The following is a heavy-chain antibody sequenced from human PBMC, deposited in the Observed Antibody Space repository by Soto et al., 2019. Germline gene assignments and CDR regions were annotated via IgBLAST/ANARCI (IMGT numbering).Heavy chain of an antibody. D-gene: IGHD2-15*01. CDR1: GVTFSSYA. J-gene: IGHJ5*02. CDR3: AKDLVVAAKVILCES. V-gene: IGHV3-23*01. CDR2: ISGSGGST. Sequence: GGSLRLSCAASGVTFSSYAMSWVRQAPGKGLEWVSAISGSGGSTYYADSVKGRFTISRDNSKNTLYLQMNSLRAEDTAVYYCAKDLVVAAKVILCESWGQGTLVTVSS.